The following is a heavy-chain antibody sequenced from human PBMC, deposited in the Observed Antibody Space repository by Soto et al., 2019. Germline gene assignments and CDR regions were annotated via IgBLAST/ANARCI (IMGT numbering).Heavy chain of an antibody. CDR1: GGSFSGYY. V-gene: IGHV4-34*01. Sequence: QVQLQQWGAGLLKPSETLSLTCAVYGGSFSGYYWSWIRQPQGKGLEWIGEINHSGSTNYNPSLKSRVTISVDTSKNQFPLKLSSVTAAVTAVYYWAILGRGYSYGVPLGYFDYWGQGTLVTVSS. J-gene: IGHJ4*02. CDR3: AILGRGYSYGVPLGYFDY. D-gene: IGHD5-18*01. CDR2: INHSGST.